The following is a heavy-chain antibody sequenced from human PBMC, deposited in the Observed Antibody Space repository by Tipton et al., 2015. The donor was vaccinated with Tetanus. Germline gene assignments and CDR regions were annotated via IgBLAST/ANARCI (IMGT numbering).Heavy chain of an antibody. Sequence: TLSLTCTVSGGSISSGGYYWSWIRQHPGKGLEWIGYIYYSGSTYHNPSLKSRVTISVDTSKNQFSLKLSSVTAADTAVYYCARGGEYSSVPWGQGTLVTVSS. CDR1: GGSISSGGYY. V-gene: IGHV4-31*03. CDR3: ARGGEYSSVP. CDR2: IYYSGST. D-gene: IGHD6-6*01. J-gene: IGHJ5*02.